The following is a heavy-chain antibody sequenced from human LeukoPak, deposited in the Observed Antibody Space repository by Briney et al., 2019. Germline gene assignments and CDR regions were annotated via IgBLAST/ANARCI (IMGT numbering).Heavy chain of an antibody. J-gene: IGHJ4*02. CDR1: GGSISSYY. V-gene: IGHV4-59*08. Sequence: SETLSLTCTVSGGSISSYYWSWIRQPPGKGLEWIGYIYYSGSTNYNPSLKSRVTISVDTSKNQFSLKLSSVTAADTAVYYCARHERRSWGYFDYWGQGTLVTVSS. CDR3: ARHERRSWGYFDY. CDR2: IYYSGST. D-gene: IGHD1-26*01.